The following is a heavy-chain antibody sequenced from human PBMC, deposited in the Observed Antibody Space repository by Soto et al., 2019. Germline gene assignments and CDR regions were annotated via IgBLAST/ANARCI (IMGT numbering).Heavy chain of an antibody. D-gene: IGHD5-18*01. CDR1: GDSFSDDY. Sequence: SETLSLTCAVYGDSFSDDYGTWIRQSPQKGLEWIGEINHSGRNNYNPSLKSRISMSVDSSKNQFSLKLTSVTAADTAVYYCARGSNRYSTTRLDPWGQGTLVTVSS. CDR3: ARGSNRYSTTRLDP. CDR2: INHSGRN. J-gene: IGHJ5*02. V-gene: IGHV4-34*01.